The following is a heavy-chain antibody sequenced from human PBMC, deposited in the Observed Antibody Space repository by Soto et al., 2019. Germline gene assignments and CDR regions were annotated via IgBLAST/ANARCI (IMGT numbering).Heavy chain of an antibody. V-gene: IGHV1-18*01. CDR3: ARVYVPATPYYYYYYMDV. D-gene: IGHD2-2*01. Sequence: ASVKVSCKASGYTFTSYGISWVRQAPGQGLEWMGWISAYNGNTNYAQKFQGRVTMTTDTSASTAYMELSSLRSEDTAVYYCARVYVPATPYYYYYYMDVWGKGTTVTVSS. CDR2: ISAYNGNT. CDR1: GYTFTSYG. J-gene: IGHJ6*03.